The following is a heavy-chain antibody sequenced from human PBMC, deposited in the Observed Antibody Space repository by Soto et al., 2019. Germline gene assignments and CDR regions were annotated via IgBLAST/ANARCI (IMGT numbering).Heavy chain of an antibody. Sequence: QVQLVQSGAEVKKPGASVKVSCKASGYTLTSYYMHWVRQAPGQGLEWMGIINPSGGSTSYAQKFQGRVTMTRDTSTSTVYMELSSLRSEDTAVYYCARDLARYSRSYAGFDYWGQGTLVTVSP. CDR3: ARDLARYSRSYAGFDY. J-gene: IGHJ4*02. CDR2: INPSGGST. V-gene: IGHV1-46*01. D-gene: IGHD1-26*01. CDR1: GYTLTSYY.